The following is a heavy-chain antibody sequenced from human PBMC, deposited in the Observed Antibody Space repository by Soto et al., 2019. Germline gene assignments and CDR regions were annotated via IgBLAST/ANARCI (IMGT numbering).Heavy chain of an antibody. J-gene: IGHJ4*02. CDR3: AKVVVAATRHTDFDS. Sequence: SETLSLTCTVSGSSININNYYWAWIRQPPGKGLAWIASIYYDGSTYYSPSLKSRVTISIDTSKNQFSLRLRSVTAADTAIYYCAKVVVAATRHTDFDSWGQGTLVTVSS. CDR1: GSSININNYY. V-gene: IGHV4-39*01. D-gene: IGHD2-15*01. CDR2: IYYDGST.